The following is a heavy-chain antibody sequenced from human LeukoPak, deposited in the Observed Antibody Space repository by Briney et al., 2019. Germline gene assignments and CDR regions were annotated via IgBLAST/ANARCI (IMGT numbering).Heavy chain of an antibody. V-gene: IGHV3-15*07. D-gene: IGHD3-9*01. CDR3: TTDTFSVLTGYNLDAFDI. Sequence: GGSLRLSCAASGFTFSNAWMNWVRQAPGKGLEWVGRIKSKTDGGTTDYAAPVKGRITISRDDSKNTLYLQMNSLKTEDTAVYYCTTDTFSVLTGYNLDAFDIWGQGTMVTVSS. CDR1: GFTFSNAW. CDR2: IKSKTDGGTT. J-gene: IGHJ3*02.